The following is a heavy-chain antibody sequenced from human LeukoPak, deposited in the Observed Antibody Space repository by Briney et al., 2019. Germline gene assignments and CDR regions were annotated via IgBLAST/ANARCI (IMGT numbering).Heavy chain of an antibody. J-gene: IGHJ4*02. CDR2: ISYDGSDK. Sequence: GGSLRLSCTASGFTFDDYALTWVRQAPGKGLEWVAAISYDGSDKYYADSVKGRFTISRDNSKNTLYLQMNSLRVEDTAVYYCKEVDYWGQGTLVTVSS. CDR3: KEVDY. CDR1: GFTFDDYA. V-gene: IGHV3-30*04.